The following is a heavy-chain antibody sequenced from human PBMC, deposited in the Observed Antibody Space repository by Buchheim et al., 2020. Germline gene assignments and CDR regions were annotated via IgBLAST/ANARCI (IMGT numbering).Heavy chain of an antibody. CDR1: GGSISSGGYS. D-gene: IGHD3-22*01. CDR2: IYHSGST. V-gene: IGHV4-30-2*01. CDR3: ARAGYYDSSGYYDY. J-gene: IGHJ4*02. Sequence: QLQLQESGSGLVKPSQTLSLTCAVSGGSISSGGYSWSWIRQPPGKGLEWIGYIYHSGSTYYNPSLKSRVTISVDRSKNQFSLKLSSVTAADTAVYCCARAGYYDSSGYYDYWGQGTL.